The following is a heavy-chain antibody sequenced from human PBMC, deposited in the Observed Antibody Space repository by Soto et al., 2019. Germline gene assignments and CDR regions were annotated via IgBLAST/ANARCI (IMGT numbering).Heavy chain of an antibody. Sequence: SETLSLTCTVSGGSIGSGGYYWGWIRQHPGKGLEWIGYVYYSGSTYYNPSLQSRVTISVDTSKNQCSLKLSSVTAADTAVYYCTSGYGGNGRSLDYWGQGSLVTVSS. J-gene: IGHJ4*02. CDR3: TSGYGGNGRSLDY. CDR1: GGSIGSGGYY. CDR2: VYYSGST. V-gene: IGHV4-31*03. D-gene: IGHD4-17*01.